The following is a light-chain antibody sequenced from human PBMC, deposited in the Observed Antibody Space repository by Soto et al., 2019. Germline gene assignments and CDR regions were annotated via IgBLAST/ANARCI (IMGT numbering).Light chain of an antibody. Sequence: EIVVTQSPGTLSLSPGESATLSCRASQSVSSNYLAWYQQKPGQAPRLLIYGASSRDTGNPDRLSGSGSGTDFTLTISRLAPEDVAVYYCQQYGSSQITFGKWTRLEIK. V-gene: IGKV3-20*01. CDR1: QSVSSNY. CDR2: GAS. J-gene: IGKJ5*01. CDR3: QQYGSSQIT.